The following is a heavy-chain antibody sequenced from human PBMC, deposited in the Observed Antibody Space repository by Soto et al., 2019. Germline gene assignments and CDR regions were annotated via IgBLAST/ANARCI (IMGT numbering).Heavy chain of an antibody. J-gene: IGHJ4*02. Sequence: GGSLRLSCTASGFTFGDYAMSWVRQAPGKGLEWVGFIRSKAYGGTTEYAASVKGRFTISRDDSKSIAYLQMNSLKTEDTAVYYCTRVQGQGDCNYQYYFDYWGQGTLVTVSS. CDR1: GFTFGDYA. V-gene: IGHV3-49*04. D-gene: IGHD1-7*01. CDR2: IRSKAYGGTT. CDR3: TRVQGQGDCNYQYYFDY.